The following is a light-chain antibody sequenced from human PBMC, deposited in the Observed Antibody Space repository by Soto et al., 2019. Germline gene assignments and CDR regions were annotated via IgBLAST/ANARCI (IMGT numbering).Light chain of an antibody. Sequence: QSVLTQPASVSGSPGQSITISCSGTSSDIGTYDHVAWFQQFPGKTPKLMIYSVSNRPSGVSYRFSGSKSGNTASLTISGLQAEDEADYYCISYTVIRSYVFGTGTKVTVL. CDR1: SSDIGTYDH. CDR2: SVS. J-gene: IGLJ1*01. CDR3: ISYTVIRSYV. V-gene: IGLV2-14*01.